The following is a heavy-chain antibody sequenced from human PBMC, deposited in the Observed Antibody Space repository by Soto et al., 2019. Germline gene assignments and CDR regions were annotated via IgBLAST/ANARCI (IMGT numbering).Heavy chain of an antibody. CDR2: IYYSGST. CDR3: ARHERLVLPPALGPPDY. V-gene: IGHV4-59*08. J-gene: IGHJ4*02. Sequence: ASETLSLTCTVSGGSISSYYWSWIRQPPGKGLEWIGYIYYSGSTNYNPSLKSRVTISVDTSKNQFSLKLSSVTAADTAVYYCARHERLVLPPALGPPDYWGQGTLVTVSS. D-gene: IGHD6-19*01. CDR1: GGSISSYY.